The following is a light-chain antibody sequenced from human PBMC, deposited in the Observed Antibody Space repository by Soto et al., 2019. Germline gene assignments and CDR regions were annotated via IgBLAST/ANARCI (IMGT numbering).Light chain of an antibody. CDR3: QIYGSSPLIP. Sequence: EIVLTQSPGTPSFSPGEKATLSFRASQSVTNNYLAWYQQKPGQAPRPLLYVASSRAAGIPARFSGSGSGRDFSLTISRLEFEDFAVYYCQIYGSSPLIPFGKGTRLEIK. CDR2: VAS. V-gene: IGKV3-20*01. J-gene: IGKJ5*01. CDR1: QSVTNNY.